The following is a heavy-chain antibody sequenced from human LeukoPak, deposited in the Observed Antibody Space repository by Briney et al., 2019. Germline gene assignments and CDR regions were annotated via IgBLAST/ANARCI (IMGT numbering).Heavy chain of an antibody. V-gene: IGHV3-74*01. CDR3: ARGRPHGNDY. J-gene: IGHJ4*02. D-gene: IGHD4-23*01. Sequence: GGSLRLSCAASGSTFSSYWMNWVRQAPGKGLVWVSRIASDGSSTTYADSVKGRFSISRDNAKNTLYLQMNSLRVEDTAVYYCARGRPHGNDYWGQGTLVTVSS. CDR2: IASDGSST. CDR1: GSTFSSYW.